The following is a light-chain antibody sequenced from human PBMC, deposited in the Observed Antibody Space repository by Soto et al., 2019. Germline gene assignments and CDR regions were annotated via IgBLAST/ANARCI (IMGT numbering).Light chain of an antibody. CDR3: QQYNNWPPWT. Sequence: EIVLTQSPGTLSLSPGERATLSCRSSQSVSSYLAWYQQKPGQAPRLLIYGASSRATGIPDRFSGSGSGTEFTLTISSLQSEDFVVYYCQQYNNWPPWTFGQGTKVDIK. CDR2: GAS. V-gene: IGKV3D-15*01. CDR1: QSVSSY. J-gene: IGKJ1*01.